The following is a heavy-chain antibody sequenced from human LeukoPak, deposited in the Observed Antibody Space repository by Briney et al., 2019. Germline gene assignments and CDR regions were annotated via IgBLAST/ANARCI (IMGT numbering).Heavy chain of an antibody. CDR1: GGSFSGYY. V-gene: IGHV4-59*01. CDR3: ARVAVVPYDYVDPNFDY. CDR2: IYYSGST. D-gene: IGHD3-16*01. Sequence: PSETLSLTCAVYGGSFSGYYWSWIRQPPGKGLEWIGYIYYSGSTNYNPSLKSRVTISVDTSKNQFSLKLSSVTAADTAVYYCARVAVVPYDYVDPNFDYWGQGTLVTVSS. J-gene: IGHJ4*02.